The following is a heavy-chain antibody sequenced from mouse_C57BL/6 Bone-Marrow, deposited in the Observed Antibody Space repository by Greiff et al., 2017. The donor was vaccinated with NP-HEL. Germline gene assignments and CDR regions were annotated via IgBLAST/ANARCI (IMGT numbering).Heavy chain of an antibody. D-gene: IGHD1-1*01. Sequence: EVHLVESGGGLVKPGGSLKLSCAASGFTFSSYAMSWVRPTPEKRLEWVATISDGGSYTYYPANVKGRFTISRANAKNNLYLQMSHLKSEDTAMYYCARGITTVPFDYWGQGTTLTVSS. J-gene: IGHJ2*01. CDR1: GFTFSSYA. V-gene: IGHV5-4*01. CDR2: ISDGGSYT. CDR3: ARGITTVPFDY.